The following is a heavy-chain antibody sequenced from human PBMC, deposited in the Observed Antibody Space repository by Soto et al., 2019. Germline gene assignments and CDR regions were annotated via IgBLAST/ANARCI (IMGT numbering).Heavy chain of an antibody. Sequence: SETLSLTCAVSGGSISSGGYSWSWIRQPPGKGLEWIGYIYHSGSTYYNPSLKSRVTISVDRSKNQFSLKLSSVTAADTAVYYCARGGQQPHYWGQGTLVTVSS. CDR1: GGSISSGGYS. V-gene: IGHV4-30-2*01. CDR2: IYHSGST. CDR3: ARGGQQPHY. D-gene: IGHD6-13*01. J-gene: IGHJ4*02.